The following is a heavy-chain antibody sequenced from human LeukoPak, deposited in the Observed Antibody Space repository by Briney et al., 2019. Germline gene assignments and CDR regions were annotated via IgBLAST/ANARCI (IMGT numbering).Heavy chain of an antibody. CDR1: GYTFTSYY. CDR2: INPSGGST. J-gene: IGHJ6*02. CDR3: AREGLQSVYYYGMDV. D-gene: IGHD4-11*01. Sequence: ASVKVSCKASGYTFTSYYMHWVRQAPGQGLEWMGIINPSGGSTSYAQKFQGRVTVTRDTSTSTVYMELSSLRSEDTAVYYCAREGLQSVYYYGMDVWGQGTTVTVSS. V-gene: IGHV1-46*01.